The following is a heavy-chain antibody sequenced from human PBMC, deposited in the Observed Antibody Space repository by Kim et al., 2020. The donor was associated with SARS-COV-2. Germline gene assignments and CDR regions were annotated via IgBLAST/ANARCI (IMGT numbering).Heavy chain of an antibody. V-gene: IGHV4-34*01. Sequence: SETLSLTCAVYGGSFSGYYWSWIRQPPGKGLEWIGEINHSGSTNYNPSLKSRVTISVYTSKNQFSLKLSSVTAADTAVYYCARGTRLRVPNPPAWYFDLWGRGTLVTVSS. CDR2: INHSGST. CDR3: ARGTRLRVPNPPAWYFDL. D-gene: IGHD2-8*01. J-gene: IGHJ2*01. CDR1: GGSFSGYY.